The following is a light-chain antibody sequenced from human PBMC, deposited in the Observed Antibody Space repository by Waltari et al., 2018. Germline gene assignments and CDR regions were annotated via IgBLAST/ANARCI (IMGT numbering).Light chain of an antibody. J-gene: IGKJ2*01. CDR2: GAS. CDR3: QQYDSTPYT. CDR1: QSLSSSY. V-gene: IGKV3-20*01. Sequence: IVLTQSPDTLSLSPGDRAALSCRASQSLSSSYLAWYQQKPGQAPRLLIYGASSRATGIPDRFSGSGSETDFTLTISRLEPEDFAVYYCQQYDSTPYTFGQGTKLEIK.